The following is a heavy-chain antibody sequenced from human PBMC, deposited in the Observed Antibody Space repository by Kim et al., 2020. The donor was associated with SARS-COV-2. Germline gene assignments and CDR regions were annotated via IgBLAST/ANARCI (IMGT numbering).Heavy chain of an antibody. D-gene: IGHD3-22*01. CDR3: ARGQGLITMIVVVVGAFDY. CDR1: GGSISSGGYY. J-gene: IGHJ4*02. CDR2: IYYSGST. Sequence: SETLSLTCTVSGGSISSGGYYWSWFRQHPGKGLEWIGYIYYSGSTYYNPSLKSRVTISVDTSKNQFSLKLSSVTAADTAVYYCARGQGLITMIVVVVGAFDYWGQGTLVTVSS. V-gene: IGHV4-31*03.